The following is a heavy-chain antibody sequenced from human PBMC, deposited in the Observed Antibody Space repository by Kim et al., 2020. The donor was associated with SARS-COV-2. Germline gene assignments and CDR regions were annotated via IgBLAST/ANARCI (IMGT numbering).Heavy chain of an antibody. Sequence: YYADPVKGRFTVSRDSAKNSLYLQMNDLRADDTAMYYCTRESGGGSYSDYWGQGTLVTVSS. J-gene: IGHJ4*02. CDR3: TRESGGGSYSDY. V-gene: IGHV3-48*04. D-gene: IGHD3-16*01.